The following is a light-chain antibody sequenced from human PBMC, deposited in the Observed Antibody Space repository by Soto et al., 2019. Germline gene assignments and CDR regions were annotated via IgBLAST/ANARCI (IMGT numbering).Light chain of an antibody. Sequence: QSVLTQSPSASGTPGQRVTISCSGSSSNIGSNTVNWYQQLPGTAPKLLIYSNNQRPSGVPDRFSGSKSGTSASLAISGLQSEDXADYYCAAWDDSLNGWVFGGGTKLTV. CDR2: SNN. J-gene: IGLJ3*02. CDR1: SSNIGSNT. V-gene: IGLV1-44*01. CDR3: AAWDDSLNGWV.